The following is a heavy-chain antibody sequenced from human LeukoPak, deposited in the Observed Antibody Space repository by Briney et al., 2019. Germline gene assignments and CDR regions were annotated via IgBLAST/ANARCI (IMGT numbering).Heavy chain of an antibody. J-gene: IGHJ4*02. CDR3: ARGTGSYYSLGY. Sequence: GGSLRLSCAASGFTFSSYWMHWVRQAPGKGLVWVSRINSDGSSTSYADSVKGRFTIPRDNAKNTLYLQMDSLRAEDTAMYYCARGTGSYYSLGYWGQGTLVTVSS. V-gene: IGHV3-74*01. CDR1: GFTFSSYW. CDR2: INSDGSST. D-gene: IGHD1-26*01.